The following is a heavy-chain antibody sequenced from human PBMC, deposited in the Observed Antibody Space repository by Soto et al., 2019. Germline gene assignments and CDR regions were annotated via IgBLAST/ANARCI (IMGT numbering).Heavy chain of an antibody. CDR2: INHSGSI. CDR1: GGTFSDYY. J-gene: IGHJ5*01. D-gene: IGHD3-16*02. Sequence: PSETLSLPCAVYGGTFSDYYWSWIRQPPGKGLEWIGEINHSGSINYNPSLKSRVTFSVDRSKNQFSLKLSSVTAADTAVYFCEREVLTSRGVIVSFHRWFDSRGQGTPVT. V-gene: IGHV4-34*01. CDR3: EREVLTSRGVIVSFHRWFDS.